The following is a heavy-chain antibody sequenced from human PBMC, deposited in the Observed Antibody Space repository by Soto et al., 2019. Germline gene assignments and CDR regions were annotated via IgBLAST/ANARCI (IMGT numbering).Heavy chain of an antibody. CDR1: GFTFTNYF. Sequence: QVQLVQSGAEVKKPGASVKVSCKASGFTFTNYFFHWVRQAPRQGIEWMGIISPYDGSTNDVQSLQGRVTMTSDTCTSTVYMELSSLRSEDTAVYYCARGDGRGSSGFYYYYGRDVWGHGTTVTVSS. D-gene: IGHD6-25*01. J-gene: IGHJ6*02. CDR3: ARGDGRGSSGFYYYYGRDV. CDR2: ISPYDGST. V-gene: IGHV1-46*01.